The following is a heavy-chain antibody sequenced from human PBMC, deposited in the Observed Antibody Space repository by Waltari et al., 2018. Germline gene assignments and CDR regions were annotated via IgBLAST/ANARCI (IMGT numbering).Heavy chain of an antibody. Sequence: EVQLVESGGGLVQPGGSLRLSCAASGFTFSSYSMSWVRQAPGKGLEWFSYISSSSSTIYYADSVKCRFTISRDNAKNSLYLQMNSLRAEDTAVYYCARRSSWYGYWGQGTLVTVSS. CDR3: ARRSSWYGY. V-gene: IGHV3-48*01. D-gene: IGHD6-13*01. CDR1: GFTFSSYS. J-gene: IGHJ4*02. CDR2: ISSSSSTI.